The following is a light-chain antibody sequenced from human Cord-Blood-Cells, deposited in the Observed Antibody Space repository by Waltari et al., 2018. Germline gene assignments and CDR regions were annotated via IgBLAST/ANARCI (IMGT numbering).Light chain of an antibody. CDR1: SSDVGSYNL. CDR3: CSYAGSSTLV. Sequence: QSALTRPASVSGSPGQSITIPCTGTSSDVGSYNLVSWYQQHPGKAPKLMIYEVSKRPSGVSNRFSGSKSGNTASLTISGLQAEDEADYYCCSYAGSSTLVFGGGTKLTVL. J-gene: IGLJ3*02. V-gene: IGLV2-23*02. CDR2: EVS.